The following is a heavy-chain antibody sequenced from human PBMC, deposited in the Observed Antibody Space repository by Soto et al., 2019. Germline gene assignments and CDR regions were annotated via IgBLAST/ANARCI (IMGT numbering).Heavy chain of an antibody. D-gene: IGHD2-15*01. CDR1: GYTFKNYF. J-gene: IGHJ4*02. CDR3: ARDWGSRGAVDY. CDR2: INTDTDDT. Sequence: QVQLVQSGAEVKKPGASVKVSCKASGYTFKNYFIHWVRQAPGQSLEWMGWINTDTDDTEYSEKFQGRVAITTDTSASTAYMDLSSLTSEDTAVYYCARDWGSRGAVDYWGQGTLVIVSS. V-gene: IGHV1-3*04.